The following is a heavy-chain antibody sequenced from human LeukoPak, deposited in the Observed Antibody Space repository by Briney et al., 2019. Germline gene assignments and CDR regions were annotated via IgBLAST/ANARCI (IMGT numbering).Heavy chain of an antibody. Sequence: SETLSLTCTVSGGSISSGDYYWSWIRQPPGKGLEWIGYIYYSGSTYYNPSLKSRVTISVDTSKNQFSLKLSSVTAADTAVYYCAREDIVVVPAAIPPLYYYYYYMDVWGKGTTVTVSS. CDR1: GGSISSGDYY. CDR3: AREDIVVVPAAIPPLYYYYYYMDV. V-gene: IGHV4-30-4*01. D-gene: IGHD2-2*02. CDR2: IYYSGST. J-gene: IGHJ6*03.